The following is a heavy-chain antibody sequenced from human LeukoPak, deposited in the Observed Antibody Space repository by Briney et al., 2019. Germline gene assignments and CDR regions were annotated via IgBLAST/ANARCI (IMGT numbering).Heavy chain of an antibody. V-gene: IGHV1-8*01. CDR1: GYTFTSYD. Sequence: SVKVSCKASGYTFTSYDINWVRQATGQGLEWMGWMNPNSGNTGYAQKFQGRVTMTRNTSISTAYMELSSLRSEDTAVYYCARGLVLRYFDWLSPYYYYMDVWGKGTTVTVSS. D-gene: IGHD3-9*01. CDR3: ARGLVLRYFDWLSPYYYYMDV. J-gene: IGHJ6*03. CDR2: MNPNSGNT.